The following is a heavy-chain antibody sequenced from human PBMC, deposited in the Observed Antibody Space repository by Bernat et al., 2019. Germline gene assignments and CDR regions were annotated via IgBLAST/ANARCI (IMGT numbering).Heavy chain of an antibody. CDR2: IYPGDSDT. J-gene: IGHJ6*03. Sequence: EVQLVQSGAEVKKPGESLKISCKGSGYSFTSYWIGWVRQMPGKGLEWMGIIYPGDSDTRYSPAFQGQATISADTSLRTAYLQWSSLKASDTAMYYCARHGGDPYYYYYMDVWGKGTTVTVSS. V-gene: IGHV5-51*01. D-gene: IGHD3-16*01. CDR3: ARHGGDPYYYYYMDV. CDR1: GYSFTSYW.